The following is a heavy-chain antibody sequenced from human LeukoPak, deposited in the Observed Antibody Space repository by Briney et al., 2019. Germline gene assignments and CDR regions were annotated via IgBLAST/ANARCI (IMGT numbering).Heavy chain of an antibody. V-gene: IGHV3-30*02. J-gene: IGHJ4*02. CDR3: AKVGYYNDSSGYYLDYFDY. CDR1: GFTFTTYG. Sequence: SGGSLRLSCAASGFTFTTYGMHWVRQAPGKGLEWVAYVSFDGKNQKYVDSVKGRFSISRDNSKNTLYLQMNSLRAEDTAVYYCAKVGYYNDSSGYYLDYFDYWGQGTLVTVSS. D-gene: IGHD3-22*01. CDR2: VSFDGKNQ.